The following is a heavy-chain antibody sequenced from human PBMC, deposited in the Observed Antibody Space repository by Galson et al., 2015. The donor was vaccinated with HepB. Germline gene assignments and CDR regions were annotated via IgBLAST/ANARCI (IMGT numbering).Heavy chain of an antibody. J-gene: IGHJ3*02. CDR3: ASSIVGATGVVIYDAFDI. D-gene: IGHD1-26*01. Sequence: SVKVSCKASGGTSSNYAISWVRQAPGQGLEWMGRIIPILDIANYAQKFRGRLTITADESTSTAYMELSSLRSEDTAVYYCASSIVGATGVVIYDAFDIWGQGTMVTVSS. CDR1: GGTSSNYA. V-gene: IGHV1-69*04. CDR2: IIPILDIA.